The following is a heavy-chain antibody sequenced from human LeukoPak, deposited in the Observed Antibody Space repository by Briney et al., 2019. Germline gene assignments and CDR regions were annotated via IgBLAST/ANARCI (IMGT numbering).Heavy chain of an antibody. CDR2: INPNSGGT. D-gene: IGHD2-15*01. J-gene: IGHJ6*03. CDR3: ARGVVVAYYYYYYMDV. Sequence: ASVKVSCKASGYTFTGYYMHWVRQAPGQGLEWMGWINPNSGGTNYAQKFQGRVTMTRDTSISTAYMELSSLRSDDTAVYYCARGVVVAYYYYYYMDVWGKGTTVTISS. V-gene: IGHV1-2*02. CDR1: GYTFTGYY.